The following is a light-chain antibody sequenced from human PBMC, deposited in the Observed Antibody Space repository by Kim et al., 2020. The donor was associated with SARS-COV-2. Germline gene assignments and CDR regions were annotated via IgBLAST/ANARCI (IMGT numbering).Light chain of an antibody. J-gene: IGLJ3*02. V-gene: IGLV2-14*03. Sequence: QSALTQPASVSGSPGQSITISCTGTSSDVGGYNYFSWYQQQPGKAPKLMIYDVSNRPSGVSNRFSGSKSGNTASLTISVLQAEDDAYYCGSSYTSISTRVFGGGTQLTVL. CDR2: DVS. CDR1: SSDVGGYNY. CDR3: SSYTSISTRV.